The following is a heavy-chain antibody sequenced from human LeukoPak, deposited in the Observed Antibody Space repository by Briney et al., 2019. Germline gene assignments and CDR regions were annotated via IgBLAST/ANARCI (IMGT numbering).Heavy chain of an antibody. CDR3: ARWYYYDSTGYYYYFDY. CDR1: GGSISTYY. V-gene: IGHV4-4*07. Sequence: PSETLSLTCTVSGGSISTYYWSWIRQPAGKGLEWIGRIHTSGNTDYNPSLKSRVTMSVDTSKNQFSLELSSVTAADTAVYYCARWYYYDSTGYYYYFDYWGQGTLVTVSS. D-gene: IGHD3-22*01. J-gene: IGHJ4*02. CDR2: IHTSGNT.